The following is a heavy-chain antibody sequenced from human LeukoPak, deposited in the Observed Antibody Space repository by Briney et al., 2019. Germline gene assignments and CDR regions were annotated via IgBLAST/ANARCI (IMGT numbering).Heavy chain of an antibody. D-gene: IGHD2-15*01. CDR3: AGRKKLGYCSGGSCYSDY. CDR1: GGSISTSSYY. V-gene: IGHV4-39*07. CDR2: IFYSGST. J-gene: IGHJ4*02. Sequence: SSETLSLTCTVSGGSISTSSYYWGWVRQPPGKGLEWIGNIFYSGSTYYSPSLKSRVTISLDTSRNQFSLKLSSVTAADTAVYYCAGRKKLGYCSGGSCYSDYWGQGTLVTVSS.